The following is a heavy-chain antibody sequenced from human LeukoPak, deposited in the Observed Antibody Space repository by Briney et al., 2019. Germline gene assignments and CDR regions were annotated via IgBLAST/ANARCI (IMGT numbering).Heavy chain of an antibody. J-gene: IGHJ4*02. CDR1: GGTFSSYA. CDR2: IIPIFGTA. CDR3: ARAVNYGDYPFDY. V-gene: IGHV1-69*13. Sequence: GASVKVSCKASGGTFSSYAISWVRQAPGQGLEWMGGIIPIFGTANDAQKFQGRVTITADESTSTAYIELSRLRSEDTAVYYCARAVNYGDYPFDYWGQGTLVTVSS. D-gene: IGHD4-17*01.